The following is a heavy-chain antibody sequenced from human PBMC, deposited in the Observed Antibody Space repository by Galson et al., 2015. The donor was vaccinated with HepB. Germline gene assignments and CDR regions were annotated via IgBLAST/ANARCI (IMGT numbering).Heavy chain of an antibody. J-gene: IGHJ3*02. Sequence: SVKVSCKASGYTFTSYGISWVRQAPGQGLEWMGWISAYTGNTNYAQKLQGRVTMTTDTSTSTAYMELRSLRSDDTAVYYCARDRDGYSNGPDAFEILGQGTMVTVSA. D-gene: IGHD5-18*01. CDR2: ISAYTGNT. CDR3: ARDRDGYSNGPDAFEI. V-gene: IGHV1-18*01. CDR1: GYTFTSYG.